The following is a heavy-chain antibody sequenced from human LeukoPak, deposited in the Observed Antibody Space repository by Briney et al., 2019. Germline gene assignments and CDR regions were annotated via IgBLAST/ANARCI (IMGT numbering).Heavy chain of an antibody. V-gene: IGHV6-1*01. CDR1: GDSASSNNAA. D-gene: IGHD3-22*01. Sequence: SQTLSLTCAISGDSASSNNAAWNWIRQSPSRGLEWLGRTYYRSKWYSDYAVSVKSRITISPDTSRNQFSLQLDSVTPEDTAVYYCARSNYYDSSGSGIHFDYWGQGTLVTVSS. J-gene: IGHJ4*02. CDR2: TYYRSKWYS. CDR3: ARSNYYDSSGSGIHFDY.